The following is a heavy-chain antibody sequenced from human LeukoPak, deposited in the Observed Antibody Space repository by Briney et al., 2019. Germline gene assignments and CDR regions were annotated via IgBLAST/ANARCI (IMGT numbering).Heavy chain of an antibody. CDR3: ARRHYDTLTGSRAGWFDP. V-gene: IGHV3-69-1*01. CDR2: MTSSNTI. CDR1: GFTFSSYS. D-gene: IGHD3-9*01. Sequence: GGSLRLSCAASGFTFSSYSMNWVRQAPGKGLEWVATMTSSNTIYYADSVKGRFTISRDNSKNTLYLQMNSLRAEDTAVYYCARRHYDTLTGSRAGWFDPWGQGTLVTVSS. J-gene: IGHJ5*02.